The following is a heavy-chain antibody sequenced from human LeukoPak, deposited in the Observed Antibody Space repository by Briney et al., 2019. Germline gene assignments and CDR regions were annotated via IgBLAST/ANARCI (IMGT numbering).Heavy chain of an antibody. Sequence: SETLSLSCTVSGVAISFGDFYWGCVRPRPERGLEWSGFVHYIVSTYYKLSLRSRVTISIDTSKNQFSLNLLSVTAADTAVYFCARTSDDKGYGDLDHWGQGTLVTVSS. CDR3: ARTSDDKGYGDLDH. D-gene: IGHD4-17*01. V-gene: IGHV4-31*03. CDR2: VHYIVST. CDR1: GVAISFGDFY. J-gene: IGHJ4*02.